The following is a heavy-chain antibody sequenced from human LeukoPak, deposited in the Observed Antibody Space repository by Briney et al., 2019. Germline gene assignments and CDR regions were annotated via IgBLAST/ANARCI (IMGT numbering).Heavy chain of an antibody. J-gene: IGHJ5*02. CDR3: ARDQRYCSGGSCSGNWFDP. D-gene: IGHD2-15*01. Sequence: SETLSLTCTVSGGSISSGSYYWSWIRQPAGKGLEWIGRIYTSGSTNYNPSLKGRVTISVDTSKNQFSLKLSSVTAADTAVYYCARDQRYCSGGSCSGNWFDPWGQGTLVTVSS. V-gene: IGHV4-61*02. CDR1: GGSISSGSYY. CDR2: IYTSGST.